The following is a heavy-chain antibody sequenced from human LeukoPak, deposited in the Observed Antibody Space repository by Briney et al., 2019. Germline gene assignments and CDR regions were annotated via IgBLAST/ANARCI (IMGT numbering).Heavy chain of an antibody. CDR1: GFTFSSYA. J-gene: IGHJ4*02. Sequence: GGSLRLSCAASGFTFSSYAMSWVRQAPGKGLEWVSAISGSGGSTYYADSVKGRFTISRDNSKNTLYLQMNSLSVEDTAVYYCARDLAAGVGVTPPYWGQGTLVTVSS. CDR2: ISGSGGST. CDR3: ARDLAAGVGVTPPY. V-gene: IGHV3-23*01. D-gene: IGHD1-26*01.